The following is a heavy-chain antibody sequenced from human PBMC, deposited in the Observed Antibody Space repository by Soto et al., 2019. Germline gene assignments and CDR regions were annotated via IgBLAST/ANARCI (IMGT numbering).Heavy chain of an antibody. V-gene: IGHV4-4*02. CDR3: ARGVAVAGTPSGFDI. D-gene: IGHD6-19*01. J-gene: IGHJ3*02. CDR2: IYHSGST. CDR1: GGSISSSNW. Sequence: SETLSLTCAVSGGSISSSNWWSWVRQPPGKGLEWIGEIYHSGSTNYNPSLKSRVAILVDKSKNQFSLKLSSVTAADTAVYYCARGVAVAGTPSGFDIWGQGTMVTVSS.